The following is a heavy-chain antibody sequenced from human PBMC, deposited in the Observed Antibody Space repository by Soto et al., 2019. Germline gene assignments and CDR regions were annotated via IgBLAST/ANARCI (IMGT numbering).Heavy chain of an antibody. J-gene: IGHJ4*02. V-gene: IGHV3-33*01. CDR2: IWYDGSNK. Sequence: QSGGSLRLSCAASGFTFSSYGMHWVRQAPGKGLEWVAVIWYDGSNKYYADSVKGRFTISRDNSKNTLYLQMNSLRAEDTAVYYCARDGEGGSYYGTTPYYFDYWGQGTLVTVSS. CDR1: GFTFSSYG. D-gene: IGHD1-26*01. CDR3: ARDGEGGSYYGTTPYYFDY.